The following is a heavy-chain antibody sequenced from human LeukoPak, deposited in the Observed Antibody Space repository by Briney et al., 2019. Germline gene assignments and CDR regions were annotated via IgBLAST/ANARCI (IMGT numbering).Heavy chain of an antibody. CDR2: IYYSGST. V-gene: IGHV4-59*08. J-gene: IGHJ4*02. CDR1: GGSISSYY. CDR3: ARLGRDYDILTGYYHPPL. D-gene: IGHD3-9*01. Sequence: PSETLSLTCTVSGGSISSYYWSWIRQPPGKGLEWIGYIYYSGSTNYNPSLKSRVTISVDTSKNQFSLKLSSVTAADTAVYYCARLGRDYDILTGYYHPPLWGQEPWSPSPQ.